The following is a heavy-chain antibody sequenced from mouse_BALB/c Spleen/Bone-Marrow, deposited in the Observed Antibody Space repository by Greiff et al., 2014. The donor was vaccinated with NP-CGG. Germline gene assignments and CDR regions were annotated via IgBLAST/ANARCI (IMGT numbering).Heavy chain of an antibody. Sequence: VQLQQSGAELVKPGASVKLSCTATGFNIKDTYMQWVKQRLEQSLEWIVRIDPANGNTKYDPKFQGKATITADTSSNTAYLQLINLATEDAAVYYCGSYFYGRYFDVWGAGTTVTVSS. J-gene: IGHJ1*01. CDR3: GSYFYGRYFDV. D-gene: IGHD1-1*01. V-gene: IGHV14-3*02. CDR2: IDPANGNT. CDR1: GFNIKDTY.